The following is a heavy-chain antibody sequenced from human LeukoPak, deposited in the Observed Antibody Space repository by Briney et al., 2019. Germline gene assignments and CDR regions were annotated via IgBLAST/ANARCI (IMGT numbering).Heavy chain of an antibody. D-gene: IGHD3-3*01. V-gene: IGHV4-34*01. Sequence: PSETLSLTCAVYGGSFSGYYWSWIRQPPGKGLEWIEEINHSGSTNYNPSLKSRVTISVDTSKNQFSLKLSSVTAADTAVYYCASLIWSGYYRPDYFDYWGQGALVTVSS. J-gene: IGHJ4*02. CDR3: ASLIWSGYYRPDYFDY. CDR1: GGSFSGYY. CDR2: INHSGST.